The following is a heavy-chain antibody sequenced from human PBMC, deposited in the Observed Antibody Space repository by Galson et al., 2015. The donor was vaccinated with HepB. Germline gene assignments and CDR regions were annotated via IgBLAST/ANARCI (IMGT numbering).Heavy chain of an antibody. Sequence: SVKVSCKASGYTFTSYGISWVRQAPGQGLEWMGWISAYNGNTNYAQKLQGRVTMTTDTSTSTAYVELRSLRSDDTAVYYCARDLGYNRAVDIWGQGTMVTVSS. CDR1: GYTFTSYG. J-gene: IGHJ3*02. V-gene: IGHV1-18*01. CDR2: ISAYNGNT. D-gene: IGHD1-14*01. CDR3: ARDLGYNRAVDI.